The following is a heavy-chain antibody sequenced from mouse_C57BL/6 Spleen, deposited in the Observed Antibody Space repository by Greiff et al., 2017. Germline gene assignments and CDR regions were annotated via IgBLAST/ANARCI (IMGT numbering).Heavy chain of an antibody. CDR3: ARSDDGYYVGYFDG. CDR2: INPNNGGT. Sequence: EVKLQESGPELVKPGASVKIPCKASGYTFTDYNMDWVKQSHGKSLEWIGDINPNNGGTIYNQKFKGKSTLTVDNSSSTAYMELRSLTSEDTAVYYCARSDDGYYVGYFDGWGTGTTVTVSS. CDR1: GYTFTDYN. V-gene: IGHV1-18*01. J-gene: IGHJ1*03. D-gene: IGHD2-3*01.